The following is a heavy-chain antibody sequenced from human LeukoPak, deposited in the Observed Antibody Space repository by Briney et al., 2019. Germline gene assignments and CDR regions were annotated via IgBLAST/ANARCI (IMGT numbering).Heavy chain of an antibody. CDR3: HGGYAYALESFDY. CDR1: GFIFTNYA. D-gene: IGHD3-16*01. V-gene: IGHV3-23*01. J-gene: IGHJ4*01. Sequence: PGGSLRLSCAASGFIFTNYAMSWVRLAPGKGLEWVAAITGSGDTTYYAESVKGRFTISRDNAKNTVYLQMKSLTVEDTGVYYCHGGYAYALESFDYWGHGTLVTVST. CDR2: ITGSGDTT.